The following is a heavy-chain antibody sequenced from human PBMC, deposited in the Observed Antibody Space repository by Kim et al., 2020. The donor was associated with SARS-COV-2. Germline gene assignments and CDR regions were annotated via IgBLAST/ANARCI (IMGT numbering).Heavy chain of an antibody. D-gene: IGHD3-22*01. CDR3: ARARYYDSSGFPALGDY. J-gene: IGHJ4*02. V-gene: IGHV3-30*07. Sequence: KGRFTISRDNSKNTLYLQMNSLRAEDTAVYYCARARYYDSSGFPALGDYWGQGTLVTVSS.